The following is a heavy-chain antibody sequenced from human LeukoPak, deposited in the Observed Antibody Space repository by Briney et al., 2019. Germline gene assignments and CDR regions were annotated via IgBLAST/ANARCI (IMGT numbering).Heavy chain of an antibody. V-gene: IGHV3-7*01. J-gene: IGHJ4*02. CDR2: INQDGSDK. CDR1: GFTFSSYA. Sequence: PGGSLRLSCAASGFTFSSYAMSWVRQAPGKGLEWVANINQDGSDKYYVDSVKGRFTISRDNSKNSLYLQMNSLRAEDTAVYYCARQDYYFDNWGQGTLVTVSS. CDR3: ARQDYYFDN.